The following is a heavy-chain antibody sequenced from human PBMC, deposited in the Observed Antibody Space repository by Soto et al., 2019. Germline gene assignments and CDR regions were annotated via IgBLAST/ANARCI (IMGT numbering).Heavy chain of an antibody. CDR3: ARHSSGWYGGYFQH. J-gene: IGHJ1*01. V-gene: IGHV4-34*01. Sequence: QVQLQQWGAGLLKPSETLSLTCAVYGGSFSGYYWSWIRQPPGKGLEWIGEINHSGSTNYNPSLKSRVTITVDTSKNQFSLKLSSVTAAVTAVYYCARHSSGWYGGYFQHWGQGTLVTVSS. D-gene: IGHD6-19*01. CDR2: INHSGST. CDR1: GGSFSGYY.